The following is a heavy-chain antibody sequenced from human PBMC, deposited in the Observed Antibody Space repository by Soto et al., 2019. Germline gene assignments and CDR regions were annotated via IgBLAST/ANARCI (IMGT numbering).Heavy chain of an antibody. CDR2: ISAYNGDT. Sequence: QVQMVQSGPEVKKPGASVKVSCKASGYTFNMYGITWVRQAPGQGLEWMGWISAYNGDTNYAQKVQGRVTMTTDTSTTTSYMELRSLRSDDTAVYYCARARYYDTPIYYYGLDVWGGGTAVTVSS. D-gene: IGHD3-22*01. V-gene: IGHV1-18*01. CDR3: ARARYYDTPIYYYGLDV. J-gene: IGHJ6*04. CDR1: GYTFNMYG.